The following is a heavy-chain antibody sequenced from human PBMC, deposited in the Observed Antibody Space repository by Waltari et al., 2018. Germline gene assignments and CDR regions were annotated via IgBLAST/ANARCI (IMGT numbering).Heavy chain of an antibody. CDR1: GFTVSYYG. CDR3: AKSSAWAYWYFDL. V-gene: IGHV3-30*02. D-gene: IGHD6-19*01. CDR2: IRYDGSNK. Sequence: QVQLVESGGGVVQPGGSLRVSGAASGFTVSYYGMGWVRQAPGKGLEWVTFIRYDGSNKYYADSVKGRFTISRDNSKNTLYLQMSSLRAEDTAVYYCAKSSAWAYWYFDLWGRGTLVTVSS. J-gene: IGHJ2*01.